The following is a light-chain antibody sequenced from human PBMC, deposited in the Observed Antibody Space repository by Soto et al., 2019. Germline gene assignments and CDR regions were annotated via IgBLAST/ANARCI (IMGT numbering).Light chain of an antibody. CDR2: RAS. V-gene: IGKV1-5*03. CDR1: QSIRSW. CDR3: QQYNSYPWT. Sequence: DIQMTQSPSTLSASEGDRVTITCRASQSIRSWLAWYQQKPGKAPKLVIYRASSLESGVPSRFSGSGSGTEFTLTISSLQPDDFATYYCQQYNSYPWTFGQGTKVEIK. J-gene: IGKJ1*01.